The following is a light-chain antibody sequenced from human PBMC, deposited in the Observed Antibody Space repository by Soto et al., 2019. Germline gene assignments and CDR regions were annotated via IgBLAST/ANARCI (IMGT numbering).Light chain of an antibody. CDR1: EDIANF. Sequence: IQMTQSPAALSAFVGDRGTITCRASEDIANFLAWYQQKPGKVPKLLIYAASTLQSGVPSRFSGSGSGTDFTLTISSLQPEDVATYYCQKCKIAPFTFGGGTKVDIK. CDR3: QKCKIAPFT. V-gene: IGKV1-27*01. CDR2: AAS. J-gene: IGKJ4*01.